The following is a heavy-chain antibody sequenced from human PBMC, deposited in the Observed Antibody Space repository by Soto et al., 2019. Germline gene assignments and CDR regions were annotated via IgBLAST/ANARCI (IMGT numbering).Heavy chain of an antibody. CDR3: ARDKRIREMATSFSPGY. V-gene: IGHV3-33*01. CDR2: IWYDGSNK. Sequence: HPGGSLRLSCAASGFTFSSYGMHWVRQAPGKGLEWVAVIWYDGSNKYYADSVKGRFTISRDNSKNTLYLQMNSLRAEDTAVYYCARDKRIREMATSFSPGYWGQGTLVTVSS. J-gene: IGHJ4*02. D-gene: IGHD5-12*01. CDR1: GFTFSSYG.